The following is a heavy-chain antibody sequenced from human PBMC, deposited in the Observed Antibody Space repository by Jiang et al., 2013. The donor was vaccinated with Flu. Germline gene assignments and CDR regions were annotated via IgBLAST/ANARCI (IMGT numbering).Heavy chain of an antibody. V-gene: IGHV4-34*01. CDR3: AKNTVTTLYYYYYYYMDV. Sequence: KSRVTISVDTSKNQFSLKLSSVTAADTAVYYCAKNTVTTLYYYYYYYMDVWGKGTTVTVSS. D-gene: IGHD4-11*01. J-gene: IGHJ6*03.